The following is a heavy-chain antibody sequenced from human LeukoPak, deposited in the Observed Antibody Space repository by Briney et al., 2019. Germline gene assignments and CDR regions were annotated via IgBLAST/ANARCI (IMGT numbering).Heavy chain of an antibody. D-gene: IGHD3-22*01. J-gene: IGHJ4*02. CDR2: VYYSGST. CDR3: ARGYDSSGYYYPFDY. CDR1: GGSISSYY. Sequence: SETLSLTCSVSGGSISSYYWSWLRQPPGKGLEWIGDVYYSGSTNYNPSLKSRVTISVDTSKNQFSLKLTSVTAADTAVYYCARGYDSSGYYYPFDYWGQGTLVTVSS. V-gene: IGHV4-59*01.